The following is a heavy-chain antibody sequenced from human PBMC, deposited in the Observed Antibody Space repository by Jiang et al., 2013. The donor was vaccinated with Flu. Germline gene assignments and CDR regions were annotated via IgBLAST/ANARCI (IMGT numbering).Heavy chain of an antibody. CDR2: INGDGSST. Sequence: SNYWMHWVRQAPGKGLVWVSRINGDGSSTSYADSVKGRFTISRDNAKNTLYLQMSSLRAEDTAVYYCARDYYYDSSGYYALLWGQGTMVTVSS. V-gene: IGHV3-74*01. J-gene: IGHJ3*01. D-gene: IGHD3-22*01. CDR3: ARDYYYDSSGYYALL. CDR1: SNYW.